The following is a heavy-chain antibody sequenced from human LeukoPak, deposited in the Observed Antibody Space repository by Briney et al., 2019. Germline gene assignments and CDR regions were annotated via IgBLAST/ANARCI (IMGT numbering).Heavy chain of an antibody. CDR3: AKDNGTPRVAFDI. CDR1: GFTFDDYA. V-gene: IGHV3-43*02. CDR2: ISGDGVSR. D-gene: IGHD1-26*01. J-gene: IGHJ3*02. Sequence: GGSLRLSCTASGFTFDDYAMNWVRQAPGKGLEWVSLISGDGVSRYYADSVKGRFTISRDNSKNSLYLQMNSLRTEETALYYCAKDNGTPRVAFDIWGQGTKDTVSS.